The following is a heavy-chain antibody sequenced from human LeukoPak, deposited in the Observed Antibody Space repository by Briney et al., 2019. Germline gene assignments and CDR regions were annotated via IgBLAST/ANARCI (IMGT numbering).Heavy chain of an antibody. J-gene: IGHJ4*02. D-gene: IGHD2-15*01. CDR2: ISLSSGTI. CDR3: ARDRGYCSGGSCYTYYLDY. Sequence: GGSLRLSCAASGFTFSSYCMNWVRQAPGKGLEWISYISLSSGTIYYADSVKGRFTISRDNAKNSLYLQMNSLRDEDTAVYYCARDRGYCSGGSCYTYYLDYWGQGTLVTVSS. V-gene: IGHV3-48*02. CDR1: GFTFSSYC.